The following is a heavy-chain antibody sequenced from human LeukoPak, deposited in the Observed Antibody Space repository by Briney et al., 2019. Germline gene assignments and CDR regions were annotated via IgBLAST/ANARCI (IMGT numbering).Heavy chain of an antibody. Sequence: HPGGSLRLSCVASGFTFSNYDMSWVRQAPGKGLEWVSLTSGGGPSTYYTDSVKGRFTISRDNSQNTLYLQMNSLRAEDTAVYCCAKDSYSSSWYHNWFDPWGQGTLVTVSS. CDR3: AKDSYSSSWYHNWFDP. CDR2: TSGGGPST. J-gene: IGHJ5*02. CDR1: GFTFSNYD. D-gene: IGHD6-13*01. V-gene: IGHV3-23*01.